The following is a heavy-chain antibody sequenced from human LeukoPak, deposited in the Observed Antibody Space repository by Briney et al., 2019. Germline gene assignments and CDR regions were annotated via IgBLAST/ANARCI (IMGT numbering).Heavy chain of an antibody. Sequence: GGSRRLSCEGTGFTFSYYAMSWVRQAPGKGLEWVSGISNNDYSTYYADSAKGRFTISRDNSKNMLYLQMNSLRAEATAVYYCAKEGLRRKMDFDYWGQGTLVIVSS. CDR1: GFTFSYYA. J-gene: IGHJ4*02. V-gene: IGHV3-23*01. CDR3: AKEGLRRKMDFDY. CDR2: ISNNDYST. D-gene: IGHD3-16*01.